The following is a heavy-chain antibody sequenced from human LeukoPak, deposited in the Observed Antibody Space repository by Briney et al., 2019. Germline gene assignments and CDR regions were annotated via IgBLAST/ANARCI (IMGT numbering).Heavy chain of an antibody. J-gene: IGHJ4*02. CDR2: VYNSGT. D-gene: IGHD4-23*01. V-gene: IGHV4-59*01. CDR3: ARDYGGKFDC. CDR1: GGSIRNFY. Sequence: SETLSLTCTVSGGSIRNFYWSWIRQTPGKGLGWIGYVYNSGTNYNPSLKSRVTISMDTSKNQFSLNLNSVTAADTAVYYCARDYGGKFDCWGQGTLVTVSS.